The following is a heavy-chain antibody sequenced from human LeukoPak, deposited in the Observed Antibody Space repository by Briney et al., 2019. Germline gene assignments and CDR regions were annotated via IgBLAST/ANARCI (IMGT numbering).Heavy chain of an antibody. CDR3: ARATVLLWFGEPVFFDY. CDR1: GYTFTGYY. CDR2: INPNNGGT. J-gene: IGHJ4*02. D-gene: IGHD3-10*01. Sequence: ASVKVSCKASGYTFTGYYMHWVRQAPGQGLEWMGWINPNNGGTNYAQKFQGRVTMTRDTSISTAYMELSRLRSDDTAVYYCARATVLLWFGEPVFFDYWGQGTLVTVSS. V-gene: IGHV1-2*02.